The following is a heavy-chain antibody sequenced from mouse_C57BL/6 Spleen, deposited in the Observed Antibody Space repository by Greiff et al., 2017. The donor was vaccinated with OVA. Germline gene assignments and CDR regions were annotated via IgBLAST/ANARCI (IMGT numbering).Heavy chain of an antibody. J-gene: IGHJ2*01. V-gene: IGHV1-42*01. CDR3: ATRLRLYYFDY. CDR2: INPSTGGT. D-gene: IGHD3-2*02. CDR1: GYSFTGYY. Sequence: EVQLQQSGPELVKPGASVKISCKASGYSFTGYYMNWVKQSPEKSLEWIGEINPSTGGTTYNQKFKAKATLTVDKSSSTAYMQLKSLTSEDSAVYYCATRLRLYYFDYWGQGTTLTVSS.